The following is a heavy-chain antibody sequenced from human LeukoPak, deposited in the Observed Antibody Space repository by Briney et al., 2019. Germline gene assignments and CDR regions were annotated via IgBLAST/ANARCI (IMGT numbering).Heavy chain of an antibody. Sequence: GSLRLSCAASGFTFSDYYMSWIRQAPGKGLEWVSYISSSGSTIYYADSVKGRFTISRDNAKNSLYLQMNSLRAEDTAVYYCARDSSSWYYYGMDVWGQGTTVTVSS. CDR2: ISSSGSTI. CDR1: GFTFSDYY. V-gene: IGHV3-11*01. CDR3: ARDSSSWYYYGMDV. D-gene: IGHD6-13*01. J-gene: IGHJ6*02.